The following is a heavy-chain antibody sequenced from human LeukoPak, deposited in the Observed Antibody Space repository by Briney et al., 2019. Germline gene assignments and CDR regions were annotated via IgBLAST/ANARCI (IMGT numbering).Heavy chain of an antibody. CDR1: GGSFSGYY. J-gene: IGHJ4*02. CDR3: ARGEAAAGPQLDY. D-gene: IGHD6-13*01. Sequence: PETLSLTCAVYGGSFSGYYWSWIRQPPGKGLEGIGEIKHRGSTNYNPSLNSRVTIPLDTSKTQFSLKLRSVTAADTAVYYCARGEAAAGPQLDYWGQGTLVTVSS. V-gene: IGHV4-34*01. CDR2: IKHRGST.